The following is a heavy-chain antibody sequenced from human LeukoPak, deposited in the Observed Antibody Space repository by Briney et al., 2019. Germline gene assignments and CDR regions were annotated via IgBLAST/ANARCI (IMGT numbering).Heavy chain of an antibody. D-gene: IGHD1-26*01. CDR3: ARLGQWAPFDY. V-gene: IGHV3-53*01. CDR1: GFTVSSNY. CDR2: IYSGGST. J-gene: IGHJ4*02. Sequence: GGSLRLSCAASGFTVSSNYMSWVRQAPGKGLEWVSVIYSGGSTYYADSVKGRFTISRDNSKNTLYLQMNSLRAEDTAVYYCARLGQWAPFDYWGQGTLVTVSS.